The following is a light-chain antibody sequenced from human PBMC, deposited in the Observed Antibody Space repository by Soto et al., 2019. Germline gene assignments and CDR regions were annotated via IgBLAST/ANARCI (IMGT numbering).Light chain of an antibody. J-gene: IGLJ2*01. CDR1: SSDVGGYNY. CDR2: EVT. CDR3: SSYTSSTTLL. Sequence: QSVLTQPASVSGSPGQSITISCTGTSSDVGGYNYVSWYQQHPGKAPKLMIYEVTNRPSGVSNRFSGSKCGNTASLTISGLQAEDEADYYCSSYTSSTTLLFGGGTKLTVL. V-gene: IGLV2-14*01.